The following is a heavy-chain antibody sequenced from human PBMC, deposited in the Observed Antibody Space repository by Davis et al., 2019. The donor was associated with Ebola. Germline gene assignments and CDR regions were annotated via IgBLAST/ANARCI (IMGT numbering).Heavy chain of an antibody. D-gene: IGHD6-13*01. CDR2: IKQDGSEK. CDR1: GFTFSSYW. CDR3: ARAGLGGYSNAWYASYYYGMDV. V-gene: IGHV3-7*04. Sequence: GESLKISCAASGFTFSSYWMSWVRQAPGKGLEWVANIKQDGSEKYYVGSVRGRFTISRDNAKNSVYLQMNSLRADDTAMYYCARAGLGGYSNAWYASYYYGMDVWGLGTTVTVSS. J-gene: IGHJ6*02.